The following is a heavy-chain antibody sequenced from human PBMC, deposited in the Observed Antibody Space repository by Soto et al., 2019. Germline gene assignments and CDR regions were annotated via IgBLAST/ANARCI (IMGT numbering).Heavy chain of an antibody. J-gene: IGHJ4*02. Sequence: EVQLLESGGGLVQPGGSLRLSCAASGFTFSSYAMSWVRQAPGKGLEWVSSISESGGNTYYADSVKGRFTISRDNSKNTLSLQMNSLRAEDTAVYYCAKDATTIFGVLSTLIDYWGQGTLVTVSS. CDR3: AKDATTIFGVLSTLIDY. CDR2: ISESGGNT. D-gene: IGHD3-3*01. CDR1: GFTFSSYA. V-gene: IGHV3-23*01.